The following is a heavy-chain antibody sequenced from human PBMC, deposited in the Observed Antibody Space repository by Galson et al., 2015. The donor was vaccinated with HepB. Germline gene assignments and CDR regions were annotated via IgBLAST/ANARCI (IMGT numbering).Heavy chain of an antibody. J-gene: IGHJ6*03. V-gene: IGHV1-8*01. CDR3: ARGRWGVATSAAADYYYYMDV. CDR2: MNPNSGNT. CDR1: GYAFTSYD. D-gene: IGHD5-12*01. Sequence: SVKVSCKASGYAFTSYDINWVRQATGQGLEWMGWMNPNSGNTGYAQKFQGRVTMTRNTSISTAYMELSSLRSEDTAVYYCARGRWGVATSAAADYYYYMDVWGKGTTVTVSS.